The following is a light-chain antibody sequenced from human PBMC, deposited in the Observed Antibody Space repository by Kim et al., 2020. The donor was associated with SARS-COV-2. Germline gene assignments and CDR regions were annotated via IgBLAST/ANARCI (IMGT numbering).Light chain of an antibody. J-gene: IGLJ1*01. Sequence: MGQTARITCGGNNIGSKNVHWYQQKPGQAPVLVIYGDSNRPSGIPERFSGSNSGNTATLTISRAQAGDEADYYCQVWDSSTAHYVFGTGTKVTVL. CDR2: GDS. CDR1: NIGSKN. V-gene: IGLV3-9*01. CDR3: QVWDSSTAHYV.